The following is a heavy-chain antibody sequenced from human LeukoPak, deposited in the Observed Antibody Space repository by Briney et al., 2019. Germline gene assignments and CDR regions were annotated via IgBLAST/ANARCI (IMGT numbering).Heavy chain of an antibody. Sequence: ASVKVSCKASGYTFTGYYMHWVRQAPGQGLEWMGWINPNSGGTNYAQKFQGRVTVTRDTSISTAYMELSRLRSDDTAVYYCARVGQLRFLEWLLADYWGQGTLVTVSS. D-gene: IGHD3-3*01. CDR2: INPNSGGT. V-gene: IGHV1-2*02. J-gene: IGHJ4*02. CDR3: ARVGQLRFLEWLLADY. CDR1: GYTFTGYY.